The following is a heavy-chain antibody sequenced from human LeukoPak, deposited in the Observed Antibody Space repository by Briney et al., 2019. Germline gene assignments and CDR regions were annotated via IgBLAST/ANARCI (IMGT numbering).Heavy chain of an antibody. CDR1: GGSFSGYY. J-gene: IGHJ2*01. CDR2: INHSGST. V-gene: IGHV4-34*01. D-gene: IGHD5-24*01. Sequence: SETLSLTCAVYGGSFSGYYWSWIRQPPGKGLEWIGEINHSGSTNYNPSLKSRVTISVDTSKNQFSLKLSSVTAADTAVYYCARTPQMTRYWYFDLWGRGTLVTVSS. CDR3: ARTPQMTRYWYFDL.